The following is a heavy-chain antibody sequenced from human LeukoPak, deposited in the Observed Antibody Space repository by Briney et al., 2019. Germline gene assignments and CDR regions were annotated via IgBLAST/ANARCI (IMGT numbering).Heavy chain of an antibody. CDR3: ARYYDFWSGYPNWFDP. D-gene: IGHD3-3*01. Sequence: PGGSLRLSCAASGFTFSSYEMNWVRQAPGKGLEWVANIKQDGSEKYYVDSVKGRFTISRDNAKNSLYLQMNSPRAEDTAVYYCARYYDFWSGYPNWFDPWGQGTLVTVSS. CDR2: IKQDGSEK. V-gene: IGHV3-7*01. CDR1: GFTFSSYE. J-gene: IGHJ5*02.